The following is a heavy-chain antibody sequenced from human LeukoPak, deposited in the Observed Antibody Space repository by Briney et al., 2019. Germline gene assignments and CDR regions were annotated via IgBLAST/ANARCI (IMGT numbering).Heavy chain of an antibody. Sequence: GGSLRLSCVSSGFTFSSYTMHWVRQAPGKGLEWVAVISYDGSNKYYVDSVKGRFTISRDNSKNTLYLQMNSLRAEDTAVYYCVKDLSGRIFDYWGQGTLVTVSS. J-gene: IGHJ4*02. CDR1: GFTFSSYT. CDR3: VKDLSGRIFDY. D-gene: IGHD1-26*01. V-gene: IGHV3-30*04. CDR2: ISYDGSNK.